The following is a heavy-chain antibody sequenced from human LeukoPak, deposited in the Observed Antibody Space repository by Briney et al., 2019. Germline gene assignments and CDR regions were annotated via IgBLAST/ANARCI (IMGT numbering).Heavy chain of an antibody. CDR2: INPSGGST. CDR3: ARVARVQWQASIRSGANWFDP. V-gene: IGHV1-46*01. Sequence: SVKVSCKASGYTFTSYYMHWVRQAPGQGLEWMGIINPSGGSTSYAQKFQGRVTMTRDTSTSKVYMELSSLRSEDTAVYYCARVARVQWQASIRSGANWFDPWGQGTLVTVSS. D-gene: IGHD1-26*01. CDR1: GYTFTSYY. J-gene: IGHJ5*02.